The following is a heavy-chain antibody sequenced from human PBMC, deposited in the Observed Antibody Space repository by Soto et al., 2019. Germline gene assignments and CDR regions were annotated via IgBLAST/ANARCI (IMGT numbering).Heavy chain of an antibody. J-gene: IGHJ4*02. D-gene: IGHD2-15*01. CDR2: ISSGSSTI. Sequence: EVQLVESGGGLVQPGGSLRLSCAAPGFTLSIYSMNWVRQAPGKGLEWVSFISSGSSTIYYADSVKGRFTISRDNAKNSLYLQMNSLRVDDTAVYYCARHLGRGYWDYWGQGTLVTVSS. CDR1: GFTLSIYS. V-gene: IGHV3-48*01. CDR3: ARHLGRGYWDY.